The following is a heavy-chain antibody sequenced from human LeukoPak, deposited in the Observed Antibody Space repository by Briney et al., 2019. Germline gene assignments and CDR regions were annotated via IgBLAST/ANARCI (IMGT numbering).Heavy chain of an antibody. CDR3: ARDSVLFWFGELEKGSNDYYYYMDV. CDR2: ISAYKGNT. CDR1: GYTFTSYG. V-gene: IGHV1-18*01. Sequence: GASVKVSCKASGYTFTSYGISWVRQAPGQGLEWMGWISAYKGNTNYAQKFQDRVTMTTDPFTRTAYMELRSLTSDDTAVYYCARDSVLFWFGELEKGSNDYYYYMDVWGKGTTVTISS. D-gene: IGHD3-10*01. J-gene: IGHJ6*03.